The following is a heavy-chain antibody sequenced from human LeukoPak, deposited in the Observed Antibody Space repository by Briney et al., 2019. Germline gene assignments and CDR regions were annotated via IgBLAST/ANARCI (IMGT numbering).Heavy chain of an antibody. V-gene: IGHV4-4*02. CDR2: IHLSGRT. CDR3: ARGYSSGWIDY. J-gene: IGHJ4*02. Sequence: SETLSLTCGVSGGSITTTNWWSWGRQPPGEGVEWIGEIHLSGRTNYNPSLNSRVTLALDTSKNHLSLKLSSVTAADTAVYYCARGYSSGWIDYWGQGTLVTVSS. D-gene: IGHD6-19*01. CDR1: GGSITTTNW.